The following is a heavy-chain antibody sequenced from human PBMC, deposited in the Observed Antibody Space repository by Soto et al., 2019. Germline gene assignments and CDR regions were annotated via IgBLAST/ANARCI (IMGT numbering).Heavy chain of an antibody. CDR3: TTYSAHTSSDGGPCCAVQTKIHDS. CDR2: IKSKAGGGTT. Sequence: EVQLEESGGGLVKPGGSLTLSCAASGFSFTNVWMSWVRQAPGKGLEWVGHIKSKAGGGTTDYTAPGKGRFTISRDDSKDTLYLKMNSMKNEDTDVYYCTTYSAHTSSDGGPCCAVQTKIHDSWGQGILVTVSS. V-gene: IGHV3-15*01. CDR1: GFSFTNVW. J-gene: IGHJ4*02. D-gene: IGHD2-15*01.